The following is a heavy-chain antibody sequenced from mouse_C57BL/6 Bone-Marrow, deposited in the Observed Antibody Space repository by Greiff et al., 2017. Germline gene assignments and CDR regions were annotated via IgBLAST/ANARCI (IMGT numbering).Heavy chain of an antibody. CDR2: ISSGGSYT. J-gene: IGHJ3*01. CDR3: ARRTGTPFAY. CDR1: GFTFSSYG. V-gene: IGHV5-6*01. Sequence: EVQLVESGGDLVKPGGSLKLSCAASGFTFSSYGMSWVRQTPDKRLEWVATISSGGSYTYYPDSVKGRFTISRDNAKNTLYLQMSSLKSEDTAMYYCARRTGTPFAYWGQGTLVTVSA. D-gene: IGHD4-1*01.